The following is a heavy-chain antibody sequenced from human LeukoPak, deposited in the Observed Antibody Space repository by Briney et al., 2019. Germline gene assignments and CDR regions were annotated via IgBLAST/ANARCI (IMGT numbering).Heavy chain of an antibody. Sequence: PGGSLRLSCAASGFTFSSYAMHWVRQAPGEGLEWVAVISYDGSNKYYADSVKGRFTISRDNSKNTLYLQMNSLRAEDTAVYYCAREPYGSGSSYYFDYWGQGTLVTVSS. V-gene: IGHV3-30*04. CDR2: ISYDGSNK. J-gene: IGHJ4*02. D-gene: IGHD3-10*01. CDR1: GFTFSSYA. CDR3: AREPYGSGSSYYFDY.